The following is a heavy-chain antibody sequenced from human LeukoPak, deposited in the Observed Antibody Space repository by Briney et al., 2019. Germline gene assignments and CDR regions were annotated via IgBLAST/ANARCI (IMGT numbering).Heavy chain of an antibody. CDR3: ATYRQVLLPFES. J-gene: IGHJ4*02. D-gene: IGHD2-8*02. V-gene: IGHV3-53*01. CDR1: GFSFSNSY. CDR2: IFPSGGEI. Sequence: GGSLRLSCVVSGFSFSNSYMTWIRQTPGKGLEWVSSIFPSGGEIHYADSVRGRFTISRDNSKSTLSLQTNSLRAENTAIYYCATYRQVLLPFESWGQGTLATVSS.